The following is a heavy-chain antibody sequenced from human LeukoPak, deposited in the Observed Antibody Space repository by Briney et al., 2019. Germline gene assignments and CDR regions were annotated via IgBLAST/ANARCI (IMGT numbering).Heavy chain of an antibody. CDR3: ARDTRYYRSESDSLAET. J-gene: IGHJ5*02. D-gene: IGHD3-10*01. CDR1: GGTFSSYA. V-gene: IGHV1-69*05. CDR2: IIPIFGTA. Sequence: SVKVSCKASGGTFSSYAISWVRHAPGHGLEWMGGIIPIFGTANYAQKFQGRVTITTDESTSTAYMELSSLRSEDTAVYFCARDTRYYRSESDSLAETSGQRKLVTASS.